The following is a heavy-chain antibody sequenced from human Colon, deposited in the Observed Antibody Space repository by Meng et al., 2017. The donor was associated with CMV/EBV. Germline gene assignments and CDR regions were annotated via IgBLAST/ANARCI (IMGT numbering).Heavy chain of an antibody. CDR2: IRQDGSER. D-gene: IGHD3-10*01. CDR1: GFTFSNYW. Sequence: GEALMISCAASGFTFSNYWMSWVRQAPGKGLEWVANIRQDGSERFYGGHVKGRFTISRDNAKKSLYLQMNSLRGDDSAGYYGGRNRVDHWGQGTLVTVSS. J-gene: IGHJ4*02. V-gene: IGHV3-7*01. CDR3: GRNRVDH.